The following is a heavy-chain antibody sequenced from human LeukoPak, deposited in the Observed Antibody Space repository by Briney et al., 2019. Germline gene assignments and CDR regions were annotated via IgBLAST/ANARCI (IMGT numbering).Heavy chain of an antibody. D-gene: IGHD3-22*01. Sequence: GGSLRLSCAASGFTFASHAMHWVRQAPGKGLEWISVISTGGTTYYADSVKGRFTVSGDNSENMLNLQMYSLRAEDSAMYYCAKAPYSSGLYYSDSWGQGTQVTVSS. V-gene: IGHV3-23*01. CDR1: GFTFASHA. J-gene: IGHJ4*02. CDR2: ISTGGTT. CDR3: AKAPYSSGLYYSDS.